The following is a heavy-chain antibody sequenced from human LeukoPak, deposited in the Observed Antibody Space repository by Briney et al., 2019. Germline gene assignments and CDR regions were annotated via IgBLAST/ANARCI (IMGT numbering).Heavy chain of an antibody. CDR2: ISYDGSNK. CDR3: AKDGRGYYYFDY. CDR1: GFTFSSYG. V-gene: IGHV3-30*18. J-gene: IGHJ4*02. Sequence: GGSLRLSCAASGFTFSSYGMHWVRQAPGKGLEWVAVISYDGSNKYYADSVKGRFTISRDNSKNTLYLQMSSLRAEDTAVYYCAKDGRGYYYFDYWGQGTLVTVSS. D-gene: IGHD6-13*01.